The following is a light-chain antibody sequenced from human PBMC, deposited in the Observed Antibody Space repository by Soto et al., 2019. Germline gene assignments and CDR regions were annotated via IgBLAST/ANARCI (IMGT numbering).Light chain of an antibody. Sequence: DIQMTQSPSSLSASVGDRATITCQASQDIINYVNWYQQKPGEAPKLLIYTASNLESGVPSRFSRRGSGTDFTLAIDGLQPEDFATYYCQQYHALPRTFGQGTRVEI. J-gene: IGKJ1*01. V-gene: IGKV1-33*01. CDR1: QDIINY. CDR2: TAS. CDR3: QQYHALPRT.